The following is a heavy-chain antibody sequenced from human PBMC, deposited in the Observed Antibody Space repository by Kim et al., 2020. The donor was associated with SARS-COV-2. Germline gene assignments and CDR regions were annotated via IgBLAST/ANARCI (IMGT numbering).Heavy chain of an antibody. CDR2: INTNTGNP. D-gene: IGHD3-10*01. J-gene: IGHJ5*02. CDR1: GYTFTSYA. CDR3: ARGARHKYYYGSGPEYNWFDP. V-gene: IGHV7-4-1*02. Sequence: ASVKVSCKASGYTFTSYAMNWVRQAPGQGLEWMGWINTNTGNPTYAQGFTGRFVFSLDTSVSTAYLQISSLKAEDTAVYYCARGARHKYYYGSGPEYNWFDPWGQGTLVTVSS.